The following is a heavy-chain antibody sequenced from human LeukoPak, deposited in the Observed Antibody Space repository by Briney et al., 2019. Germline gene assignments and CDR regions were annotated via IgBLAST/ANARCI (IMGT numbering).Heavy chain of an antibody. Sequence: ASVKVSCKASGYTFTSYYMHWVRQAPGQGLEWMGIINPSGGSTSYAQKFQGRVTMTRDMSTSTVYMGLSSLRSEDTAVYYCARDPLGYYDSSGYPDYWGQGTLVTVSS. D-gene: IGHD3-22*01. CDR1: GYTFTSYY. J-gene: IGHJ4*02. V-gene: IGHV1-46*01. CDR2: INPSGGST. CDR3: ARDPLGYYDSSGYPDY.